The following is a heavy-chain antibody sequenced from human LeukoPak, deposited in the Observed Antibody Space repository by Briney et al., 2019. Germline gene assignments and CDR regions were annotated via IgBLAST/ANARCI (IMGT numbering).Heavy chain of an antibody. CDR3: ARDRSAYDYGFNWFDP. V-gene: IGHV3-30-3*01. Sequence: GGSLRLSCAASGSTFSSYAMHWVRQAPGKGLEWVAVISYDGSNRYYADSVKGRFTISRDNSKNTLYLQMNSLRAEDTAVYYCARDRSAYDYGFNWFDPWGQGTLVTVSS. D-gene: IGHD3-16*01. J-gene: IGHJ5*02. CDR2: ISYDGSNR. CDR1: GSTFSSYA.